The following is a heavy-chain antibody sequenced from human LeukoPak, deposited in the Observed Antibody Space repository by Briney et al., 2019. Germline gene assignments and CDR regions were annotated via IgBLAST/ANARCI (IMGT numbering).Heavy chain of an antibody. Sequence: GGSLRLSCAASGFTFSSYAMSWVRQAPGKGLEWVSVIYSGGSTYYADSVKGRFTISRDNSKNTLYLQMNSLRAEDTAVYYCARATDSSGWANYFDYWGQGTLVTVSS. CDR1: GFTFSSYA. V-gene: IGHV3-53*01. J-gene: IGHJ4*02. CDR3: ARATDSSGWANYFDY. CDR2: IYSGGST. D-gene: IGHD6-19*01.